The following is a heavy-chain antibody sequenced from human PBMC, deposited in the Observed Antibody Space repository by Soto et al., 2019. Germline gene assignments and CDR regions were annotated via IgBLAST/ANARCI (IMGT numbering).Heavy chain of an antibody. V-gene: IGHV1-18*01. CDR2: ISPYTGNT. CDR3: VTVDNYVTPTPQDV. CDR1: GYIFVNYG. D-gene: IGHD3-16*01. Sequence: QVQLVQSGDEVKKPGASVKVSCKASGYIFVNYGIAWVRQAPGQGLEWMGWISPYTGNTHSASKVQGRLTMTTDTSTSTAYMDVGSLTSDDTAVYYCVTVDNYVTPTPQDVWGQGTTVTVSS. J-gene: IGHJ6*02.